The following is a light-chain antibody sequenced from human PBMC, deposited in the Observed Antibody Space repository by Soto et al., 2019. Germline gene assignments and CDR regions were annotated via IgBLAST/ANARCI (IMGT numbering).Light chain of an antibody. CDR1: QSFTSTS. J-gene: IGKJ1*01. V-gene: IGKV3-20*01. Sequence: EIVLTQSPGTLSLSPGERATLSCRASQSFTSTSLAWYQQKPGLAPRLLISGASRRAAGIPDRFSGSGSGTDFTLTISRLESEDIAVYYCQQYDSSPRTFGQGTRVEIK. CDR3: QQYDSSPRT. CDR2: GAS.